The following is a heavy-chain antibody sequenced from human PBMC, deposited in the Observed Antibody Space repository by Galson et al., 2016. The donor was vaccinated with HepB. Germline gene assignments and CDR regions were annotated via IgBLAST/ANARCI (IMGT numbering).Heavy chain of an antibody. D-gene: IGHD3-10*01. J-gene: IGHJ6*02. CDR1: GYTFTDYG. CDR2: ISTYKGDT. V-gene: IGHV1-18*01. Sequence: SVKVSCKASGYTFTDYGISWVRQAPGQGLEWMGWISTYKGDTHYGQKVKARVTMTTDTSTSTAYMELRSLTSDGTAVYYCARGYYGSGSYYYFFYGMDVWGQGTTVTVSS. CDR3: ARGYYGSGSYYYFFYGMDV.